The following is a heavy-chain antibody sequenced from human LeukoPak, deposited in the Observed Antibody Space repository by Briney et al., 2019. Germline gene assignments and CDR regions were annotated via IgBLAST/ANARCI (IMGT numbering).Heavy chain of an antibody. Sequence: PSETLSLTCTVSGASVSSSTYYWGWIRQPPGEGLEWIGTFYYSGSTYYNPSLKSRVTISVDRSKNQFSLKLTSVTAADTAVYHCARHMGTVVTGTGGDAFDTWGQGTMVTVSS. CDR3: ARHMGTVVTGTGGDAFDT. V-gene: IGHV4-39*01. CDR2: FYYSGST. CDR1: GASVSSSTYY. J-gene: IGHJ3*02. D-gene: IGHD2-8*02.